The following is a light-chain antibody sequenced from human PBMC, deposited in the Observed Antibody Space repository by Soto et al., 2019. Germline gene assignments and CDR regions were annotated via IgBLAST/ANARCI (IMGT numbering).Light chain of an antibody. Sequence: DIQMTQSPSTLSASVGDRVTITCRARQTISIWLAWYQQKPGKAPKLLIYDASNLESGVPSRFSGSGSRTEFTLTISSLQPDDFATYYCQQYNSYRTFGQGTKVEIK. CDR1: QTISIW. V-gene: IGKV1-5*01. J-gene: IGKJ1*01. CDR2: DAS. CDR3: QQYNSYRT.